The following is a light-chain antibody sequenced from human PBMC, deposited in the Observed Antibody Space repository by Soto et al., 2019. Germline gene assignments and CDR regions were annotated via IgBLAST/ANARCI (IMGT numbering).Light chain of an antibody. CDR2: AAS. J-gene: IGKJ4*01. CDR1: QYISTY. Sequence: DFQMTQSPSSLSASVGDRVTITCRASQYISTYLNWYQQKPGKAPKLLIYAASSLQSGVPSRFSGSASGTAFTLTISSLQPEDFATYYCQQSYTTPLTFGGGTKVEIK. CDR3: QQSYTTPLT. V-gene: IGKV1-39*01.